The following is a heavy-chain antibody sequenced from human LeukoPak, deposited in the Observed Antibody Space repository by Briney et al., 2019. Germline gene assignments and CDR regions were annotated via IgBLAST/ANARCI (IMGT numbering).Heavy chain of an antibody. D-gene: IGHD3-3*01. Sequence: PGGSLRLSCAASTFAFGHSDMHWVRQAPGKGLEWVAVISYEGSNKYYADSVKGRFTISRDNSKNTLFLQMNSLRAEDTAVYYCARGMSREVYDFWSDSLDYWGQGTLVTVSS. V-gene: IGHV3-30*04. CDR2: ISYEGSNK. J-gene: IGHJ4*02. CDR1: TFAFGHSD. CDR3: ARGMSREVYDFWSDSLDY.